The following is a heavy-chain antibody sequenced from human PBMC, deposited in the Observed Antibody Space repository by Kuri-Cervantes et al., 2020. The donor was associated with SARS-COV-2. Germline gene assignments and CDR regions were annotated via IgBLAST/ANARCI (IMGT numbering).Heavy chain of an antibody. CDR3: ARSSPAEQLXSHGWFDP. CDR2: FYYSGST. CDR1: GGSISSNYYY. Sequence: GSLRLSCTVSGGSISSNYYYWGWIRQPPGKGLEWIGSFYYSGSTYYNPSLKSRVTISVDTSKNQFSLKLNSVTAADTAMYFCARSSPAEQLXSHGWFDPWGQGTLVTVSS. J-gene: IGHJ5*02. D-gene: IGHD6-6*01. V-gene: IGHV4-39*01.